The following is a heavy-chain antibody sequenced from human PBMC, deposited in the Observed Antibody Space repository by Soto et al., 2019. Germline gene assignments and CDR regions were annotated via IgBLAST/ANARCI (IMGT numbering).Heavy chain of an antibody. J-gene: IGHJ3*02. CDR3: ARERANYGDYVDAFDI. D-gene: IGHD4-17*01. Sequence: QVQLVQSGAEVKKPGASVKVSCKASGYTFTSYGISWVRQAPGQGLEWMGWISAYNGNTNYAQKLQGRVTMTTDTSTSTDYMELRSLRSDDTAVYYCARERANYGDYVDAFDIWGQGTMVTVSS. CDR1: GYTFTSYG. V-gene: IGHV1-18*01. CDR2: ISAYNGNT.